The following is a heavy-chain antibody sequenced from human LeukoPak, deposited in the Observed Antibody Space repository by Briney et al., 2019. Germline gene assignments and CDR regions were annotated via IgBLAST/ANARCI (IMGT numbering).Heavy chain of an antibody. CDR1: GGSISSYY. CDR2: IYYSGST. V-gene: IGHV4-59*08. CDR3: ARRRSSIFGVVIDR. Sequence: SETLSLTCTVSGGSISSYYWSWIRQPPGKGLEWIGYIYYSGSTNYNPSLKSRVTISVDTSKNQFSLKLSSVTAADTAVYYCARRRSSIFGVVIDRWGQGTLVTVSS. J-gene: IGHJ4*02. D-gene: IGHD3-3*01.